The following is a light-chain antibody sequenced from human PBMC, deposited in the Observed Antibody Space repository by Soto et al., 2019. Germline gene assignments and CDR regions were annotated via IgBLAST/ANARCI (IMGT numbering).Light chain of an antibody. V-gene: IGKV1-39*01. J-gene: IGKJ2*01. CDR2: AAT. CDR3: QQSYTSQQT. CDR1: QTFNNY. Sequence: DIQMPQSPSSLSASVGDTVSITCRAGQTFNNYLNWYQHKPGKVPKLLIYAATALQSGVPSRFSASASGTDFTLTIINVQPEDCATYYCQQSYTSQQTFGQGTKVDIK.